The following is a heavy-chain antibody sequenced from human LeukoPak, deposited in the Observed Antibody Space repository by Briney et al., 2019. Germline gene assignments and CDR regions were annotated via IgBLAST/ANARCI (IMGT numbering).Heavy chain of an antibody. CDR3: ARGGDYGDLRYFDY. Sequence: SETLSLTCTVSGGSINNYYWSWIRQPPGKGLEWIGYIYYRGSTNYNPSLKSRVTFSVDTSKNRFSLKLNSVTAADTAVYYCARGGDYGDLRYFDYWGQGTLVTVSS. CDR2: IYYRGST. J-gene: IGHJ4*02. CDR1: GGSINNYY. V-gene: IGHV4-59*01. D-gene: IGHD4-17*01.